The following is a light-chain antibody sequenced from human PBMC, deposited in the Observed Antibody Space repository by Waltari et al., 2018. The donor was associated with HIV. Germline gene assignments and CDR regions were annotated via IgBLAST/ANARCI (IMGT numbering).Light chain of an antibody. V-gene: IGKV1-5*03. Sequence: DIQMTQSPSTLSASVGDRVTITCRASQSISGWLAWYQQKPGKAPKLVIYKASSLESGVPSRFSGNGFGTEFTRTISSLQPDDFATYYCQQYNLYSWTFGQGTKVESK. J-gene: IGKJ1*01. CDR2: KAS. CDR1: QSISGW. CDR3: QQYNLYSWT.